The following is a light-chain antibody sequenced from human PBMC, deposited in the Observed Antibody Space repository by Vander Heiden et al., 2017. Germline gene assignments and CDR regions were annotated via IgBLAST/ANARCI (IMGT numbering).Light chain of an antibody. CDR3: QQYGT. V-gene: IGKV1-5*03. CDR2: KAS. J-gene: IGKJ3*01. Sequence: DIQMTQSPSTLSASVGDRVTITCRASQSISSWLAWYQRKPGKAPKLLIYKASSLESGVPSRFSGSGSGTEFTLTISSLQPDDFATYYCQQYGTFGPGTKVDIK. CDR1: QSISSW.